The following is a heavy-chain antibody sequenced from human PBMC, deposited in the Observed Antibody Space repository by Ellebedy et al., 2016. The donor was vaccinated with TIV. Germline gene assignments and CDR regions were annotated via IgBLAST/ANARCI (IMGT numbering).Heavy chain of an antibody. D-gene: IGHD3-9*01. CDR1: GGTFSSYA. V-gene: IGHV1-69*13. CDR3: ARGGDILSGYENWFDS. J-gene: IGHJ5*01. Sequence: ASVKVSCKASGGTFSSYAISWVRQAPGQGLEWMGGIIPIFGTANYAQKFQGRVTITADESPSTAYMELSSLRSEDTAVYYCARGGDILSGYENWFDSWGQGTLVTVSS. CDR2: IIPIFGTA.